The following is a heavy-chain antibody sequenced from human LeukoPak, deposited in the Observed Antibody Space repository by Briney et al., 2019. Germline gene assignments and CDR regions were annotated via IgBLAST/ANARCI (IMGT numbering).Heavy chain of an antibody. D-gene: IGHD6-19*01. CDR3: ARHSRSGWYGGYFDY. J-gene: IGHJ4*02. CDR2: INHSGST. CDR1: GGSFSGYY. V-gene: IGHV4-34*01. Sequence: SGTLSLTCAVYGGSFSGYYWSWIRQPPGKGLEWIGEINHSGSTNYNPSLKGRVTISVDTSKNQFSLKLSSVTAADTAVYYCARHSRSGWYGGYFDYWGQGTLVTVSS.